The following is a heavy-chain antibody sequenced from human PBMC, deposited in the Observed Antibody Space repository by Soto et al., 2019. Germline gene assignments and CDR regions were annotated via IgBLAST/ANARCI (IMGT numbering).Heavy chain of an antibody. CDR2: IWYDGSNK. CDR1: GFTFSSYG. Sequence: VQLVESGGGVVQPGRSLRLSCAASGFTFSSYGMHWVRQAPGKGLEWVAVIWYDGSNKYYADSVKGRFTISRDNSKNTVYLQMNSLRAEDTAVYYCAREGAADSAYYYGLDVWGQGATVTVSS. V-gene: IGHV3-33*01. D-gene: IGHD6-13*01. J-gene: IGHJ6*02. CDR3: AREGAADSAYYYGLDV.